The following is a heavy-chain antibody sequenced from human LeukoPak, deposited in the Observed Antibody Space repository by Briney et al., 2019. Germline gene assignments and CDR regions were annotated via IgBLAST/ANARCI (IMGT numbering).Heavy chain of an antibody. V-gene: IGHV1-69*13. CDR2: IIPIFGTA. Sequence: SVKVSCKASGGTFSSYAISWVRQAPGQGLEWMGGIIPIFGTANYAQKFQGRVTITADESTSTAYMGLSSLRSEDTAVYYCARVGFYDSSGYYYDPANWFDPWGQGTLVTASS. CDR1: GGTFSSYA. D-gene: IGHD3-22*01. CDR3: ARVGFYDSSGYYYDPANWFDP. J-gene: IGHJ5*02.